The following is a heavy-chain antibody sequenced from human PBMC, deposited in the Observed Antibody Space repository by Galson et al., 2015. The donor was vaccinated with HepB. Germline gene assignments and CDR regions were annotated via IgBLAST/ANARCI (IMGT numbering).Heavy chain of an antibody. V-gene: IGHV3-30-3*01. D-gene: IGHD3-3*01. CDR2: ISYDGSNK. Sequence: SLRLSCAASGFTFSSYAMHWVRQAPGKGLEWVAVISYDGSNKYYADSVKGRFTISRDNSKNTLYLQMNSLRAEDTAVYYCARDRWSGPYYYYYMDVWGKGTTVTVSS. CDR1: GFTFSSYA. CDR3: ARDRWSGPYYYYYMDV. J-gene: IGHJ6*03.